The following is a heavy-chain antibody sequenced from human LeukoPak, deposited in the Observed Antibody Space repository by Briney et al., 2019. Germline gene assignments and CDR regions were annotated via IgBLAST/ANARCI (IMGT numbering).Heavy chain of an antibody. CDR2: INPHSGAT. CDR3: ATSSSVTHTRDP. D-gene: IGHD5/OR15-5a*01. Sequence: ASVKVSCKASGYSFSDVYFNWVRQAPGQGLEWMGWINPHSGATNYAQRFQGRVSMDASIDTAYMELSRLTSDDTAVYYFATSSSVTHTRDPWGQGTLVTVSS. J-gene: IGHJ5*02. CDR1: GYSFSDVY. V-gene: IGHV1-2*02.